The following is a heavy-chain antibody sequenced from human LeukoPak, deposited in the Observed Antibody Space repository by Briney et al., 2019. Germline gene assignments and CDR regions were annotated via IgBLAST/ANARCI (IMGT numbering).Heavy chain of an antibody. D-gene: IGHD6-19*01. CDR3: ARDKRWLVINRFRAFDY. CDR2: IKQDGSEK. Sequence: GGSLRLSCAASGFTFSSYWMSWVRQAPGKVLEWVANIKQDGSEKYYVDSVKGRFTISRDNAKNSLYLQMNSLRAEDTAVYYCARDKRWLVINRFRAFDYWGQGTLVTVSS. V-gene: IGHV3-7*01. CDR1: GFTFSSYW. J-gene: IGHJ4*02.